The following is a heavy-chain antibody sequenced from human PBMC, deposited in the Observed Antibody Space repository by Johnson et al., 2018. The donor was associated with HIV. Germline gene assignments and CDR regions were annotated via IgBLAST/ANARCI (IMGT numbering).Heavy chain of an antibody. Sequence: VQLVESGGGLIQPGGSLRLSCAASGFTVSSNYMSWVRQAPGKGLEWVSAISGSGGSTYYADSVKGRVTISRDNSKNTMYLQMNSLRAEDTAVYSCAREGRLMTTFGGLIDTGVFDIWGQGTMVTVSS. J-gene: IGHJ3*02. D-gene: IGHD3-16*02. V-gene: IGHV3-53*01. CDR1: GFTVSSNY. CDR3: AREGRLMTTFGGLIDTGVFDI. CDR2: SGSGGST.